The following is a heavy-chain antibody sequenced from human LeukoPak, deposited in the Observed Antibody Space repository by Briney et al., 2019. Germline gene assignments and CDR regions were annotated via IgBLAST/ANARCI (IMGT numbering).Heavy chain of an antibody. CDR2: ILSILGIE. Sequence: GASVKVSCKASGGTFSSYAISWVRQAPGQGREWLGRILSILGIENYAQKYQGRVTSTEDNTTSTAYMEQSSLRSEDTAVYYCARRGRDTFGGVIVSGPDDAFDIWGQGTMVTVSS. D-gene: IGHD3-16*02. CDR1: GGTFSSYA. CDR3: ARRGRDTFGGVIVSGPDDAFDI. J-gene: IGHJ3*02. V-gene: IGHV1-69*04.